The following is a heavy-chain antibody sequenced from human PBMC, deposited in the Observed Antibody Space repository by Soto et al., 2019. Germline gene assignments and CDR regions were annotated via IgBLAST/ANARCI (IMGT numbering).Heavy chain of an antibody. V-gene: IGHV3-33*01. D-gene: IGHD3-10*01. J-gene: IGHJ4*02. Sequence: QGQLVESGGGVVQPGRSLRLSCAASGFTFSSYGMHWVRQAPGKGLEWVAVIWYDGSNKYYADSVKGRFTISRDNSKNTLYLQMNSLRAEDTAVYYCAAARRRLGELGDYWGQGTLVTVSS. CDR2: IWYDGSNK. CDR3: AAARRRLGELGDY. CDR1: GFTFSSYG.